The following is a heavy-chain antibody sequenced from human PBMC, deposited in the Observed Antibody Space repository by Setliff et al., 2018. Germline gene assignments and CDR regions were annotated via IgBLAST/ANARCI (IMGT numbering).Heavy chain of an antibody. CDR3: ARDLYSSSSGGFYYYYYYMDV. CDR1: GYTFTGYY. V-gene: IGHV1-2*06. CDR2: INPNSGGT. J-gene: IGHJ6*03. D-gene: IGHD6-6*01. Sequence: ASVKVSCKASGYTFTGYYMHWVRQAPGQGLEWMGRINPNSGGTNYAQKFQGRVTMTRDTSISTAYMELSRLRSDDTAVYYCARDLYSSSSGGFYYYYYYMDVWGKGTTVTVSS.